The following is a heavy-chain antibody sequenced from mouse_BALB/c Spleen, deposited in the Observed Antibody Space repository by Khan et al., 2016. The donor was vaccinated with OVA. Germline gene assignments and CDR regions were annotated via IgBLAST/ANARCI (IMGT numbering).Heavy chain of an antibody. Sequence: QVQLQQSGAELAKPGASVKMSCKASGYPFTNYWMHWVKQRPGQGLEWIGYIDPNSAKTEFNPKFKDKATLTAAKSSSTAYLQLSSLTSADSAVYVSRSDGSSDTGVGYGGQGTRVTVAA. CDR2: IDPNSAKT. J-gene: IGHJ3*01. D-gene: IGHD1-1*01. CDR3: RSDGSSDTGVGY. CDR1: GYPFTNYW. V-gene: IGHV1-7*01.